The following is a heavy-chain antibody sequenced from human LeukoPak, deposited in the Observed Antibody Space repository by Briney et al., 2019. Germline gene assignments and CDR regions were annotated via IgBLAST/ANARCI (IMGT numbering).Heavy chain of an antibody. CDR1: GFAVNSNY. V-gene: IGHV3-53*01. J-gene: IGHJ6*02. D-gene: IGHD1-1*01. CDR2: ISSGGPT. CDR3: ARDDVERGSYYHYGMDV. Sequence: GGSLRLSCAASGFAVNSNYMNWVRQAPGKGLEWVSLISSGGPTYYADSVKGRFTIFTDHSKNTLYLQMNSLRAEDTAVYYCARDDVERGSYYHYGMDVWGQGTTVTVSS.